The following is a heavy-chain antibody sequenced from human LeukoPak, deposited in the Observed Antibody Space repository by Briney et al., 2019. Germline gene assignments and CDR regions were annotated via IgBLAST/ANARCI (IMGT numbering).Heavy chain of an antibody. CDR1: GFTFSSCW. J-gene: IGHJ6*02. V-gene: IGHV3-7*01. CDR3: ARWGAGCSSTSCYGPQDYYYGMDV. CDR2: IKQDGSEK. D-gene: IGHD2-2*01. Sequence: GGSLRLSCAASGFTFSSCWMSWVRQAPGKGLEWVANIKQDGSEKYYVDPVKGRFTISRDNAKNSLYLQMNSLRAEDTAVYYCARWGAGCSSTSCYGPQDYYYGMDVWGQGTTVTVSS.